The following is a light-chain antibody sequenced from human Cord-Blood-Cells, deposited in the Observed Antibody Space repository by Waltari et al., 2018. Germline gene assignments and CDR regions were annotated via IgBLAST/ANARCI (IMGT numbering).Light chain of an antibody. J-gene: IGLJ1*01. CDR3: NSRDSSGNHYV. CDR1: SLRCYY. Sequence: SSELTQDSAVSVALGQTVRSTCHGDSLRCYYSRWYQQKPGQAPVLVIYGTNNRPSGIPDRFSGSSSGNTASLTITGAQAEDEADYYCNSRDSSGNHYVFGTGTKVTVL. CDR2: GTN. V-gene: IGLV3-19*01.